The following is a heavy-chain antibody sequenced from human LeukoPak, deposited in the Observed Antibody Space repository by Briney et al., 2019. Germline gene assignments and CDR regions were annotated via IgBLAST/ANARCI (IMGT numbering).Heavy chain of an antibody. V-gene: IGHV3-30-3*01. Sequence: PGRSLRLSCAASGFTFSSYAMHWVRQAPGKGLEWVAVISYDGSNKYYADSVKGRFTISRDNSKNTLYLQMNSLRAEDTAVYYCARDGLDYYGSGSYVDYWGQGTLVTVSS. J-gene: IGHJ4*02. D-gene: IGHD3-10*01. CDR3: ARDGLDYYGSGSYVDY. CDR2: ISYDGSNK. CDR1: GFTFSSYA.